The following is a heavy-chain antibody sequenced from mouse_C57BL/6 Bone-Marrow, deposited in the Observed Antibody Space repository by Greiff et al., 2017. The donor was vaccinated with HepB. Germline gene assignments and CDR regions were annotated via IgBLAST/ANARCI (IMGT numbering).Heavy chain of an antibody. D-gene: IGHD2-2*01. CDR3: TYYGYDDGGDYFDY. J-gene: IGHJ2*01. CDR2: IRNKANNHAT. CDR1: GFTFSDAW. Sequence: EVKVVESGGGLVQPGGSMKLSCAASGFTFSDAWMDWVRQSPEKGLEWVAEIRNKANNHATYYAESVKGRFTISRDDSKSSVYLQMNSLRAVDTGIYYCTYYGYDDGGDYFDYWGQGTTLTVSS. V-gene: IGHV6-6*01.